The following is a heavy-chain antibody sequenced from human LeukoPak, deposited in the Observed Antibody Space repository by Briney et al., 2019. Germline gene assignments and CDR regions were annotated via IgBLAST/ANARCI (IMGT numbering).Heavy chain of an antibody. Sequence: SVKISCKVSGYTFTDYYMHWVQQAPGQGLEWMGGIIPIFGTANYAQKFQGRVTITTDESTSTAYMELSSLRSEDTAVYYCARDFGYSYGYNYFDYWGQGTLVTVSS. CDR1: GYTFTDYY. CDR2: IIPIFGTA. V-gene: IGHV1-69*05. CDR3: ARDFGYSYGYNYFDY. D-gene: IGHD5-18*01. J-gene: IGHJ4*02.